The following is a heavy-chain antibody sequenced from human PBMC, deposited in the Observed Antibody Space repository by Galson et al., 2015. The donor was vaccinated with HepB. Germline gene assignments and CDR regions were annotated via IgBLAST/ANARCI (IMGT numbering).Heavy chain of an antibody. D-gene: IGHD6-19*01. CDR2: LSYDGTNK. CDR3: AKDSRYISGWYAGRGGFDY. V-gene: IGHV3-30*18. J-gene: IGHJ4*02. Sequence: SLRLSCAASGFTFSSYGMHWVRQAPGKGLEWVAILSYDGTNKYFADSVKGRFTISRDNSKNTLYLQMNSLRAEDTAVYYCAKDSRYISGWYAGRGGFDYWGQGTLVTGSS. CDR1: GFTFSSYG.